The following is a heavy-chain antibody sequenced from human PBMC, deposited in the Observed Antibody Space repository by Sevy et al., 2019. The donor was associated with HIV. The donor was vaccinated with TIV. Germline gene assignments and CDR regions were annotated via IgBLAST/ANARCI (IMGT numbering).Heavy chain of an antibody. CDR2: VDNDGSGT. J-gene: IGHJ4*02. V-gene: IGHV3-74*01. CDR3: TRDMYGIDY. D-gene: IGHD2-8*01. CDR1: GFTFTNYW. Sequence: GGSLRLSCAASGFTFTNYWMLWVRQAPGKGLVWVSRVDNDGSGTNYADSVKGRFTISRDNAKNTVYLQMNSLRAEDTAVYYCTRDMYGIDYWGQGTLVTVSS.